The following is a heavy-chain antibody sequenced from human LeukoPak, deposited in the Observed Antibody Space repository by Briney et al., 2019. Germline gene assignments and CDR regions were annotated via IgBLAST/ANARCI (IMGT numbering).Heavy chain of an antibody. Sequence: GRSLRLSCAASGFTFSTYAMHWVRQAPGKGLEWVAVISYDGSNKYYADSVKGRFTISRDNSKNTLYLQMNSLRAEDTAVYYCARAGIAAVSILYAFDIWGQGTMVTVSS. CDR1: GFTFSTYA. D-gene: IGHD6-13*01. J-gene: IGHJ3*02. CDR2: ISYDGSNK. CDR3: ARAGIAAVSILYAFDI. V-gene: IGHV3-30-3*01.